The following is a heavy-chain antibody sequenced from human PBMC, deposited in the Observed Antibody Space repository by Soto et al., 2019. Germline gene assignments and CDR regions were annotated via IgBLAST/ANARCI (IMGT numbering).Heavy chain of an antibody. CDR3: ARDGPYDSSGSPYYYYYGMDV. Sequence: PGGSLRLSCAASGFTFSSYWMHWVRQAPGKGLVWVSRINSDGSSTSYADSVKGRFTISRDNAKNTLYLQMNSLRAEDTAVYYCARDGPYDSSGSPYYYYYGMDVWGQGTTVTVSS. CDR1: GFTFSSYW. D-gene: IGHD6-19*01. J-gene: IGHJ6*02. V-gene: IGHV3-74*01. CDR2: INSDGSST.